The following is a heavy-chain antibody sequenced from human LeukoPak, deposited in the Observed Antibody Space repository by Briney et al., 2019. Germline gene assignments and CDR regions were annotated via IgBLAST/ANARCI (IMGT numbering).Heavy chain of an antibody. CDR3: ARTTEGGYSYGYFYYYYMDV. CDR2: IYYTGNT. Sequence: PSDTLSLTCTVSGDSISTSKSYWGWIRQPPLKGLEWIGSIYYTGNTYYNASLKSRVTISVDTSKNQFSLKLSSVTAADTAVYYCARTTEGGYSYGYFYYYYMDVWGKGTTVTISS. CDR1: GDSISTSKSY. D-gene: IGHD5-18*01. V-gene: IGHV4-39*07. J-gene: IGHJ6*03.